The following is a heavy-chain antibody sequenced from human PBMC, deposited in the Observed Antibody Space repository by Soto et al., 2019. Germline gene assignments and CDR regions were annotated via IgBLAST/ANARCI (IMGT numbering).Heavy chain of an antibody. CDR3: AKGSFAFDY. J-gene: IGHJ4*02. Sequence: GGSLRLSCAASGVTFTSYAMTWVRQVPGEGLQWVSSISKSGDSTYYADSVKGRFTTSRDNSKNTLYLQMNSLRAEDTAIYYCAKGSFAFDYWGQGTLVTV. V-gene: IGHV3-23*01. CDR1: GVTFTSYA. CDR2: ISKSGDST.